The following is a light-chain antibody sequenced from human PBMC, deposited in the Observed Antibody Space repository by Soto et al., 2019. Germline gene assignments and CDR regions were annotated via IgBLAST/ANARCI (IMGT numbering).Light chain of an antibody. CDR3: QQYGSSPRRT. J-gene: IGKJ4*01. CDR1: QSLSSSY. CDR2: AAS. V-gene: IGKV3-20*01. Sequence: ESVLTQSPSSLSLSPGESATLSCRASQSLSSSYLAWYQQKSGQAPRLLIYAASTRATGIPDRFSGSGSGTDFTLTISRLEPEDFAVYYCQQYGSSPRRTFGGGTKVDIK.